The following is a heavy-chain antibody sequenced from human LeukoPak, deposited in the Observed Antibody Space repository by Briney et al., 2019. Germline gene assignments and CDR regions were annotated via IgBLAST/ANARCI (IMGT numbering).Heavy chain of an antibody. Sequence: PSETLSLTCTVSGGSISSGSYYWSWIRQPAGKGLEWIGRIYTSGSTNYNPFLKSRVTISVDTSRNQFSLKLSSVTAADTAVYYCARVFNGDYGTHWGQGTLVTVSS. D-gene: IGHD4-17*01. V-gene: IGHV4-61*02. J-gene: IGHJ4*02. CDR3: ARVFNGDYGTH. CDR1: GGSISSGSYY. CDR2: IYTSGST.